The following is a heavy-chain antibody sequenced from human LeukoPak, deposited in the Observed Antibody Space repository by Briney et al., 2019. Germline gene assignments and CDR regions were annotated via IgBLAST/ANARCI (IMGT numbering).Heavy chain of an antibody. CDR1: GYSISSGYY. V-gene: IGHV4-61*01. J-gene: IGHJ5*02. D-gene: IGHD3-9*01. Sequence: SETLSLTCTVSGYSISSGYYWSWIRQPPGKGLEWIGYIYYSGSTNYNPSLKSRVTISVDTSKNQFSPKLSSVTAADTAVYYCAREYYDILTGRRGYNWFDPWGQGTLVTVSS. CDR3: AREYYDILTGRRGYNWFDP. CDR2: IYYSGST.